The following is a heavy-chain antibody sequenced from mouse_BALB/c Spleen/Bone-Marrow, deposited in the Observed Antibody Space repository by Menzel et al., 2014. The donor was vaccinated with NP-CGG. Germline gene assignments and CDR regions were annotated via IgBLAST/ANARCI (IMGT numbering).Heavy chain of an antibody. CDR1: GYAFSSSW. Sequence: QVQLKESGPELVKPGASVKISCKASGYAFSSSWMNWVKQRPGQGLEWIGRIYPGDGDTNYNGKFKGKATLTADKSSSTAYMQLSGLTSVDSAVYFCARHAYGNSYWYFDVWGAGTTVTVSS. J-gene: IGHJ1*01. CDR3: ARHAYGNSYWYFDV. D-gene: IGHD2-1*01. V-gene: IGHV1-82*01. CDR2: IYPGDGDT.